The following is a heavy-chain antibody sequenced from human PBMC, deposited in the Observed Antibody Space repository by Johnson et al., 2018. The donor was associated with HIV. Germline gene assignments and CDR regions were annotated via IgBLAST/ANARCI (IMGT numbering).Heavy chain of an antibody. D-gene: IGHD6-13*01. J-gene: IGHJ3*02. CDR2: ISWNSVTI. CDR1: GFTFDDYA. V-gene: IGHV3-9*01. CDR3: ASLIAAAGDDAVDI. Sequence: VQLVESGGGVVRPGGSLRLSCAASGFTFDDYAMHWVRQVPGKGLEWVSGISWNSVTIGYADSVTGRSTISRDNAKNSLYLQMNNLRSEDTAVYYCASLIAAAGDDAVDIWGQGTMVTVSS.